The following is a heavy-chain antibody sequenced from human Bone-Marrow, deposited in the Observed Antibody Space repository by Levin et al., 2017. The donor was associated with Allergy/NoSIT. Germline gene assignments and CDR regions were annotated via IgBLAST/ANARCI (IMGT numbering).Heavy chain of an antibody. J-gene: IGHJ5*02. CDR2: ISYDGSNK. CDR1: GFTFSSYA. CDR3: ARDQGTMVRGVIPPYNWFDP. Sequence: GGSLRLSCAASGFTFSSYAMHWVRQAPGKGLEWVAVISYDGSNKYYADSVKGRFTISRDNSKNTLYLQMNSLRAEDTAVYYCARDQGTMVRGVIPPYNWFDPWGQGTLVTVSS. V-gene: IGHV3-30-3*01. D-gene: IGHD3-10*01.